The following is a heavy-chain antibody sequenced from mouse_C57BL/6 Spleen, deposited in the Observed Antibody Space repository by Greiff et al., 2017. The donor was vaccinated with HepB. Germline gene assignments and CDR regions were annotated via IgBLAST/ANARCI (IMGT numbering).Heavy chain of an antibody. D-gene: IGHD1-1*01. CDR1: GFTFSSYA. V-gene: IGHV5-9-1*02. CDR3: TRDYGSSRFAY. CDR2: ISSGGDYI. Sequence: EVKLMESGEGLVKPGGSLKLSCAASGFTFSSYAMSWVRQTPEKRLEWVAYISSGGDYIYYADTVKGRFTISRDNARNTLYLQMSSLKSEDTAMYYCTRDYGSSRFAYWGQGTLVTVSA. J-gene: IGHJ3*01.